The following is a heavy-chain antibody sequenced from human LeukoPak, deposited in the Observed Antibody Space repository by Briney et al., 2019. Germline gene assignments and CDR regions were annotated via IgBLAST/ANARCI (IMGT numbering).Heavy chain of an antibody. Sequence: GASVKVSCKASGGTFSSYAISWVRQAPGQGLEWMGGIIPIFGTANYAQKFQGRVTITADESTSTAYMELSSLRSEDTAVYYCAREVGYCSSTSCHMGRDYYYYGMDVWGQGTTVTVSS. CDR1: GGTFSSYA. CDR2: IIPIFGTA. CDR3: AREVGYCSSTSCHMGRDYYYYGMDV. D-gene: IGHD2-2*02. J-gene: IGHJ6*02. V-gene: IGHV1-69*13.